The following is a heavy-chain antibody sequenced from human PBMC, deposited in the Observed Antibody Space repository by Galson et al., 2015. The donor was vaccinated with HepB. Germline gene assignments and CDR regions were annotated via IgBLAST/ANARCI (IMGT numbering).Heavy chain of an antibody. D-gene: IGHD6-6*01. CDR1: GFTFSSYS. J-gene: IGHJ1*01. CDR3: ARGEGRWAAPAEYFQH. CDR2: ISSSSSYI. V-gene: IGHV3-21*01. Sequence: SLRLSCAASGFTFSSYSMNWVRQAPGKGLEWVSSISSSSSYIYYADSVKGRFTISRDNAKNSLYLQMNSLRAEDTAVYYCARGEGRWAAPAEYFQHWGQGTLVTVSS.